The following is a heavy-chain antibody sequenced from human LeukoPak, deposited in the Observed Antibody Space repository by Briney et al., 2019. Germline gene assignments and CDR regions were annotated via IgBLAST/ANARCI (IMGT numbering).Heavy chain of an antibody. V-gene: IGHV2-5*02. D-gene: IGHD3-10*01. J-gene: IGHJ3*01. Sequence: SAPTLVKPTQTLTLTCTFSGFSLSTSVEGVVWIRQPPGKALEWHAFIYWDDDKRYSPSLKSRLTITKDTSKNQVVLTMTNMDPVDTATYYCAHSEDYYGSVDAFDVWGQGTMVTVSS. CDR1: GFSLSTSVEG. CDR3: AHSEDYYGSVDAFDV. CDR2: IYWDDDK.